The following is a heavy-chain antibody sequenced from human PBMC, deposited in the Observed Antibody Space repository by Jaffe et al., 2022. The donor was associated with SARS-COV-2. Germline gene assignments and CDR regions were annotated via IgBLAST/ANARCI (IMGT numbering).Heavy chain of an antibody. V-gene: IGHV3-30*18. CDR2: ISYDGSNK. CDR1: GFTFSSYG. J-gene: IGHJ6*02. D-gene: IGHD3-3*01. CDR3: AKRFTPHDFWSGWGGRNYGMDV. Sequence: QVQLVESGGGVVQPGRSLRLSCAASGFTFSSYGIHWVRQAPGKGLEWVTMISYDGSNKYYADSVKGRFTISRDNSKNMLYLQMNSLRAEDTAVYYCAKRFTPHDFWSGWGGRNYGMDVWGQGTTVTVSS.